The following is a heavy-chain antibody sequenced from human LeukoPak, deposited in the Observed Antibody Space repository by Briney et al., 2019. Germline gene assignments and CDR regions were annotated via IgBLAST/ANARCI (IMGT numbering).Heavy chain of an antibody. V-gene: IGHV3-23*01. CDR1: GFTFSNYA. Sequence: GGFLRLSCAASGFTFSNYAVMWVRQAPGQGLEWVSAITSAGAPRYADSVKGRFTISRDNSKNTLYLQMNSLRAEDTAQYFCARDPNGDYIGAFEFWGQGTGVTVSS. CDR3: ARDPNGDYIGAFEF. D-gene: IGHD4-17*01. J-gene: IGHJ3*01. CDR2: ITSAGAP.